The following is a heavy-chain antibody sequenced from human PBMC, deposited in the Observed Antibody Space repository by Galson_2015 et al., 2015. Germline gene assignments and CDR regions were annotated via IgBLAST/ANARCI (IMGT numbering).Heavy chain of an antibody. D-gene: IGHD3-10*02. CDR2: IKEDGSKR. V-gene: IGHV3-7*01. Sequence: SLRLSCAASGFTFSNYSMSWVRQAPGRGLEWVANIKEDGSKRYHADSVKGRFMISRDNAKNSLFLQMNSLRGDDSAIYYCARDDPVFGAYRCWCQGAMVTVSA. CDR3: ARDDPVFGAYRC. J-gene: IGHJ3*01. CDR1: GFTFSNYS.